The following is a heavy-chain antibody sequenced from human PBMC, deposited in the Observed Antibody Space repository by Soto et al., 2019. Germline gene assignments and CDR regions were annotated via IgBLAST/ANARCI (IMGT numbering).Heavy chain of an antibody. CDR2: IYYSGST. J-gene: IGHJ6*03. V-gene: IGHV4-39*07. Sequence: PSETLSLTCTVSGGSISSSSYYWGWIRQPPGKGLEWIGSIYYSGSTNYNPSLKSRVTISVDTSKNQFSLKLSSVTAADTAVYYCARSKSGPYYYYYMDVWGKGTTVTVSS. CDR3: ARSKSGPYYYYYMDV. CDR1: GGSISSSSYY.